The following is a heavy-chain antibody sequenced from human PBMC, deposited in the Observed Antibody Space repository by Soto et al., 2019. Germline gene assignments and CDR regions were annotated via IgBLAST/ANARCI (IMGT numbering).Heavy chain of an antibody. J-gene: IGHJ3*02. Sequence: ASVKVSCKASGGTFSSYAISWVRQAPGQGLERMGGIIPIFGTANYAQKFQGRVTITADESTSTAYMELSSLRSEDTAVYYCARDSGGDDSSGYYRTLDAFDIWGQGTMVTVSS. CDR1: GGTFSSYA. CDR2: IIPIFGTA. D-gene: IGHD3-22*01. CDR3: ARDSGGDDSSGYYRTLDAFDI. V-gene: IGHV1-69*13.